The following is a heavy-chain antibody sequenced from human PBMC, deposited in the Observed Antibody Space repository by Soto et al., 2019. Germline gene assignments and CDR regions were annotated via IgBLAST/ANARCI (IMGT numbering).Heavy chain of an antibody. CDR2: ISAYNGNT. CDR3: ARVVPRYYDSSGYYPNWFDP. Sequence: ASVKVSCKASGYTFTSYGISWVRQAPGQGLEWMGWISAYNGNTNYAQKLQGRVTMTTDTSTSTAYMELSSLRSDDTAVYYCARVVPRYYDSSGYYPNWFDPWGQGTLVTVSS. CDR1: GYTFTSYG. D-gene: IGHD3-22*01. J-gene: IGHJ5*02. V-gene: IGHV1-18*01.